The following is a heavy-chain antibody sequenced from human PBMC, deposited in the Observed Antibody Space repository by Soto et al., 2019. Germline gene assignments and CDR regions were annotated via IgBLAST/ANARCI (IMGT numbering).Heavy chain of an antibody. CDR3: ARMRVAGPGDYNDKMDA. CDR1: GFSLSTSGMC. J-gene: IGHJ6*02. D-gene: IGHD6-13*01. Sequence: SGPTLVNPTQTLTLTCTFSGFSLSTSGMCVSWIRQPPGKALEWLALIDWDDDKYYSTSLKTRLTISKDTSKNQVVLTMTNMDPVDTPTYYFARMRVAGPGDYNDKMDAWGQGTTVSVSS. CDR2: IDWDDDK. V-gene: IGHV2-70*01.